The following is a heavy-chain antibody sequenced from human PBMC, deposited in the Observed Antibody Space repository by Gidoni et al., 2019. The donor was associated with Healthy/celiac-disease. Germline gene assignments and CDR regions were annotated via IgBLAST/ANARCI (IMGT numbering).Heavy chain of an antibody. CDR3: ASLGFLNWNDDGGVDY. D-gene: IGHD1-1*01. J-gene: IGHJ4*02. CDR1: GFTFSSYS. CDR2: ISSSSSYI. V-gene: IGHV3-21*01. Sequence: EVQLEESGGGLVKPGGSLRLSCAASGFTFSSYSMNWVRQAPGKGLEWVSSISSSSSYIYYADSVKGRFTISRDNAKNSLYLQMNSLRAEDTAVYYCASLGFLNWNDDGGVDYWGQGTLVTVSS.